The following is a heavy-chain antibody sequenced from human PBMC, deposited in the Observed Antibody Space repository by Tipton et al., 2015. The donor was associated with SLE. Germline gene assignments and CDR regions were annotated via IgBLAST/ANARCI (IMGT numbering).Heavy chain of an antibody. CDR3: ARDFMIRGVDY. J-gene: IGHJ4*02. CDR1: GGSISSYY. Sequence: TLSLTCTVSGGSISSYYWSWIRQPPGKGLEWIGYIYYSGSTNYNPSLKSRVTISVDTSKNQFSLKLSSVTAADTAVYYCARDFMIRGVDYWGQGTLVTVSS. D-gene: IGHD3-10*01. CDR2: IYYSGST. V-gene: IGHV4-59*01.